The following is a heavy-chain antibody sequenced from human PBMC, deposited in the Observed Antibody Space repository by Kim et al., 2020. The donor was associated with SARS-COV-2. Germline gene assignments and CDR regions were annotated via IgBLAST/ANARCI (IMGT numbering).Heavy chain of an antibody. D-gene: IGHD1-7*01. CDR3: ARGSSLDF. CDR2: GGGK. J-gene: IGHJ4*02. V-gene: IGHV3-7*01. Sequence: GGGKYHLDSVKGRFTLSRDNANNSLWLHMTSLRVEDTAVYYCARGSSLDFWGQGIQVTVSS.